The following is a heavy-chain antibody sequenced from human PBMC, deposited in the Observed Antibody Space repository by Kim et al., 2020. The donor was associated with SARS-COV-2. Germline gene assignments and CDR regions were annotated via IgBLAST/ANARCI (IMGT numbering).Heavy chain of an antibody. J-gene: IGHJ6*02. CDR3: ASGYSYGSVLGYYYYYGMDV. V-gene: IGHV1-2*06. Sequence: ASVKVSCKASGYTFTGYYMHWVRQAPGQGLEWMGRINPNSGGTNYAQKFQGRVTMTRDTSISTAYMEMSRLRSDDTAVYYCASGYSYGSVLGYYYYYGMDVWGQGTTVTVSS. D-gene: IGHD5-18*01. CDR2: INPNSGGT. CDR1: GYTFTGYY.